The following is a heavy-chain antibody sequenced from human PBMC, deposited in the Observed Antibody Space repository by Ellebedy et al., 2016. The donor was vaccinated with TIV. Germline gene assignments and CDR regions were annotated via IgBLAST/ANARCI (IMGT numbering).Heavy chain of an antibody. CDR1: GFTFSSYA. V-gene: IGHV3-23*01. D-gene: IGHD4-17*01. J-gene: IGHJ4*02. CDR3: AKDVVDYGDYPYYFDY. CDR2: ISGSGGST. Sequence: GESLKISXAASGFTFSSYAMSWVRQAPGKGLEWVSGISGSGGSTYYADSVKGRFTISRDNSKNTLYLQMNSLRAEDTAVYYCAKDVVDYGDYPYYFDYWGQGTLVTVSS.